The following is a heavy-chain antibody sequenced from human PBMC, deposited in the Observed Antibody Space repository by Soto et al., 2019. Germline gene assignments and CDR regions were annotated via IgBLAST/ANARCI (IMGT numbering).Heavy chain of an antibody. Sequence: SETLSLTCTVSGGSISSGGSYWTWIRQHPGYVLLCIGYFSYSGCPYYNPSLKSRVTISLDRSDNQFSLKVNSVTAADMAVYYCARARVDVVPTARPDYWGQGTLVTVSS. D-gene: IGHD5-12*01. V-gene: IGHV4-31*03. CDR3: ARARVDVVPTARPDY. CDR1: GGSISSGGSY. J-gene: IGHJ4*02. CDR2: FSYSGCP.